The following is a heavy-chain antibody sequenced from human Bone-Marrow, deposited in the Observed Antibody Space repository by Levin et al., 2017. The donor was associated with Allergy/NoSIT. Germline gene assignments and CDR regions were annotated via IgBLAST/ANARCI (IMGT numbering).Heavy chain of an antibody. CDR2: INPNTGGT. D-gene: IGHD6-13*01. CDR3: ARGIASGGKTYHYYYMDV. V-gene: IGHV1-2*02. Sequence: ASVKVSCKASGYIFTDYYMHWVRQAPGQGLEWMGWINPNTGGTSYSQNFQGRVTMTRDTSISTAYMDLSSLRSDDTAVYYCARGIASGGKTYHYYYMDVWGRGTTVAVSS. CDR1: GYIFTDYY. J-gene: IGHJ6*03.